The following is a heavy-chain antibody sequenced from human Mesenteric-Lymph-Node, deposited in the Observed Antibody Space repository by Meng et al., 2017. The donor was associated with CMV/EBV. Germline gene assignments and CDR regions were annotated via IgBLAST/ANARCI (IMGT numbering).Heavy chain of an antibody. D-gene: IGHD3-3*01. V-gene: IGHV1-18*01. Sequence: ASVKVSCKASGYTFTNYGVNWVRQAPGQGLEWVGWINAYNGNTNYAQNLQDRVTMTTDTSTNTSYMELRSLTSDDTAVYYCARDRSLIFGVGTRDYYGIDVWGQGTTVTVSS. J-gene: IGHJ6*02. CDR3: ARDRSLIFGVGTRDYYGIDV. CDR1: GYTFTNYG. CDR2: INAYNGNT.